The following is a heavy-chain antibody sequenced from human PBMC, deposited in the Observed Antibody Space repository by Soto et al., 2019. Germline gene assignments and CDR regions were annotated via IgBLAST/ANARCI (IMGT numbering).Heavy chain of an antibody. CDR2: INPSFGTA. CDR3: ATSLGIAVAGNYYYYGMDV. CDR1: GYTFTTYY. D-gene: IGHD6-19*01. V-gene: IGHV1-46*01. J-gene: IGHJ6*02. Sequence: ASVKVSCKASGYTFTTYYMDWVRQAPGQGPEWMGIINPSFGTANYAQKFQGRVTITADESTSTAYMELSSLRSEDTAVYYCATSLGIAVAGNYYYYGMDVWGQGTTVTVSS.